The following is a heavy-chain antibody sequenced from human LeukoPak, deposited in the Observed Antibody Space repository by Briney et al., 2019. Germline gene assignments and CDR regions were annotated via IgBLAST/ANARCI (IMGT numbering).Heavy chain of an antibody. D-gene: IGHD6-19*01. CDR1: GGAIRSYY. J-gene: IGHJ2*01. V-gene: IGHV4-59*01. CDR3: ARRDSGGYGYFDL. Sequence: SETLSLIGTVSGGAIRSYYWSWIRQPPGKGLEWIGYIYHSGSTSYNPSLKSRVTISVDTSKNQFSLRLTSLTAADTAVYYCARRDSGGYGYFDLWGRGTLVTVSS. CDR2: IYHSGST.